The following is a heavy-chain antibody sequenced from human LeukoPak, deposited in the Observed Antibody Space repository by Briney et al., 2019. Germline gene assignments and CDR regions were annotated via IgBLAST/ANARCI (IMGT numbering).Heavy chain of an antibody. D-gene: IGHD1-26*01. CDR2: ISAYNGNT. Sequence: ASVKVSCKASGYTFTRHYIHWVRQAPGQGLEWMGWISAYNGNTNYAQKLQGRVTMTTDTSTSTAYMELRSLRSDDTAVYYCARDPPRRELLEFDAFDIWGQGTMVTVSS. V-gene: IGHV1-18*04. J-gene: IGHJ3*02. CDR1: GYTFTRHY. CDR3: ARDPPRRELLEFDAFDI.